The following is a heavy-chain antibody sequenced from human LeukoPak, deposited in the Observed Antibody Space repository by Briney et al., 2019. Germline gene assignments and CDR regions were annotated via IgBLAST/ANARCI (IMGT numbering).Heavy chain of an antibody. V-gene: IGHV1-24*01. CDR2: FDPEDGET. CDR1: GYTLTELS. CDR3: ATPLMYSSSLLFGY. Sequence: ASVKVSCKVSGYTLTELSMHWVRQAPGKGLEWMGGFDPEDGETIYAQKFQGRVTMTEDTSTDTAYMELSSLRSEDTAVYYCATPLMYSSSLLFGYWGQGTLVTVSS. J-gene: IGHJ4*02. D-gene: IGHD6-6*01.